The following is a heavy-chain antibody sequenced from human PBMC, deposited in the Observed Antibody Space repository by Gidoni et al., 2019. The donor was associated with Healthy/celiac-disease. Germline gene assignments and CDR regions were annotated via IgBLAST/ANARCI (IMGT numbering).Heavy chain of an antibody. J-gene: IGHJ4*02. CDR2: ISGSGGST. D-gene: IGHD4-4*01. V-gene: IGHV3-23*01. Sequence: EVQLLESGGGLVQTGGSLRLSCAASGFPFSSYAMSWVRQAPGKGLGWVAAISGSGGSTYYADSVKGRFTISRDNSKNTLYLQMNSLRAEDTAVYYCAKDHDYSNPVVYWGQGTLVTVSS. CDR3: AKDHDYSNPVVY. CDR1: GFPFSSYA.